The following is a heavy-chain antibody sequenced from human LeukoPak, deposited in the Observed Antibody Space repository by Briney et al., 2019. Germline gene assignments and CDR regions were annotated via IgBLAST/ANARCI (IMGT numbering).Heavy chain of an antibody. J-gene: IGHJ4*02. CDR3: ATAGYCSGGSCYDY. Sequence: GASVKVSCKASGGTFSSYAISWVRQAPGQGLEWMGGIIPIFGTANYAQKFQGRVTITADKSTSTAYMELSSLRSEDTAVYYCATAGYCSGGSCYDYWGQGTLVTVSS. CDR2: IIPIFGTA. V-gene: IGHV1-69*06. CDR1: GGTFSSYA. D-gene: IGHD2-15*01.